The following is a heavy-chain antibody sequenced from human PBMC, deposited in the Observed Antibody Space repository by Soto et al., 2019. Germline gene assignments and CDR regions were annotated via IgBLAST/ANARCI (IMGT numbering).Heavy chain of an antibody. Sequence: ELQLVESGGGLVKPGESLRLSCAASGFTFRSYTMNWLRQAPGKGLEWVSSITWNSEYIYYADSVNGRFTISRDNAKNSLYLQLNSLRTEDTAVYYCAREYDSGYELDYWGQGTLVSVSS. J-gene: IGHJ4*02. CDR2: ITWNSEYI. CDR1: GFTFRSYT. CDR3: AREYDSGYELDY. V-gene: IGHV3-21*01. D-gene: IGHD5-12*01.